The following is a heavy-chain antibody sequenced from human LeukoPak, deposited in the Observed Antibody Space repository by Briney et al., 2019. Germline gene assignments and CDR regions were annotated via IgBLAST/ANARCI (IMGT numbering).Heavy chain of an antibody. CDR2: IHYSGST. J-gene: IGHJ6*02. V-gene: IGHV4-59*01. CDR3: ARGVGAPSFYYYYGMDV. D-gene: IGHD1-26*01. Sequence: PSETLSLTCTVSGGSISSYYWTWIRQPPGKGLEWIGFIHYSGSTNYKPSLRSRVTMSVDTSKNQFSLKLSSVTAADTAVYYGARGVGAPSFYYYYGMDVWGQGTTVTVSS. CDR1: GGSISSYY.